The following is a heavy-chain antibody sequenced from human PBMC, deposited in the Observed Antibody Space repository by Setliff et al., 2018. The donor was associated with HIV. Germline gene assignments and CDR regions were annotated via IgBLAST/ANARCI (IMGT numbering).Heavy chain of an antibody. CDR3: ARGRRSTSSYYYYYYMDV. J-gene: IGHJ6*03. D-gene: IGHD2-2*01. V-gene: IGHV4-59*01. Sequence: ASETLSLTCTVSGGSISSYYWGWIRQPPGKGLEWIGYIYYSGSTNYNPSLKSRVTISVGTSKNQFPLKLSSVTAADTAVYYCARGRRSTSSYYYYYYMDVWGKGTTVTVSS. CDR1: GGSISSYY. CDR2: IYYSGST.